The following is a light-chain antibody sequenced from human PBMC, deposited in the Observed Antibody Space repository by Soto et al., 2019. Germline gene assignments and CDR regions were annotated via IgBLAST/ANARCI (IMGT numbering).Light chain of an antibody. CDR2: DVN. Sequence: QSALTQPRSVSGSPGHSVTISCTGTSSDVGGYNYVSWYQHHPGKAPKLMIYDVNKRPSGVPDRFSGSKSGNTASLTISGLQAEDEADYYCCSYAGSYTLVFGGGTKLTVL. J-gene: IGLJ2*01. CDR3: CSYAGSYTLV. CDR1: SSDVGGYNY. V-gene: IGLV2-11*01.